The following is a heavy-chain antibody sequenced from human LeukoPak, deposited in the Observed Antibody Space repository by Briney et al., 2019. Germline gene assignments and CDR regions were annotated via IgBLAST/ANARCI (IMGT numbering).Heavy chain of an antibody. CDR1: GYTFTSDG. D-gene: IGHD5-12*01. CDR2: ISAYNGNT. J-gene: IGHJ4*02. CDR3: ARLESGYDYGPVDY. Sequence: ASVKVSCKASGYTFTSDGISWVRQGPGQGLEWMGWISAYNGNTNYAQKLQGRVTMTTDTSTSTAYMELRSLRSDATAVYYCARLESGYDYGPVDYWGQGTLVTVSS. V-gene: IGHV1-18*04.